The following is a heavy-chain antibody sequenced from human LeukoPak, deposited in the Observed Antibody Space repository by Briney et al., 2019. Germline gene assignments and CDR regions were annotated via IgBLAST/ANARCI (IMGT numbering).Heavy chain of an antibody. Sequence: GGSLRLSCAASGFTFSSYAMSWVRQAPGKGLDWVSAISGSGGSTYYADSAKGRFTISRDNAKNSLYLQMNSLRAEDTAVYYCAELGITMIGGVWGKGTTVTISS. V-gene: IGHV3-23*01. D-gene: IGHD3-10*02. CDR1: GFTFSSYA. CDR2: ISGSGGST. CDR3: AELGITMIGGV. J-gene: IGHJ6*04.